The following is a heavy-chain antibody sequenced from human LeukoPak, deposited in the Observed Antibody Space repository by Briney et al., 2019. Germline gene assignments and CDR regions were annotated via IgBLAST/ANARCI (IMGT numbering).Heavy chain of an antibody. Sequence: PGGSLRLSCAASGFTFSSYNMNWVRQAPGKGLEWVSSISSSSSYICYADSLKGRFTISRDNAKNSPYLQINSLRAEDTAVYYCSTSRFCSSTSCLFPFDNWGQGTLVTVSS. D-gene: IGHD2-2*01. V-gene: IGHV3-21*01. J-gene: IGHJ4*02. CDR2: ISSSSSYI. CDR1: GFTFSSYN. CDR3: STSRFCSSTSCLFPFDN.